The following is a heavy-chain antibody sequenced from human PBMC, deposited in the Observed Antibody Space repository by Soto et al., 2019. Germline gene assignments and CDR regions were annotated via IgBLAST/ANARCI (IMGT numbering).Heavy chain of an antibody. CDR1: GAALNSGNYY. J-gene: IGHJ5*02. V-gene: IGHV4-31*03. CDR2: IYVTGAV. D-gene: IGHD2-21*01. Sequence: LSETLSLTCSVSGAALNSGNYYWSWIRQVPGKGLEWIGHIYVTGAVDYNPSLRDRITISQDTSEGQFSLNLRLVTAADTAVYYCARLRIATNNYKWFDPWGQGTLVTVSS. CDR3: ARLRIATNNYKWFDP.